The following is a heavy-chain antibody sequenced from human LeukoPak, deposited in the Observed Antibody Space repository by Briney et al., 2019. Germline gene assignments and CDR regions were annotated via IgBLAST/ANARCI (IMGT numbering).Heavy chain of an antibody. CDR3: ASVLSLATIGYFDY. CDR1: GASVATYY. V-gene: IGHV4-4*07. Sequence: SETLSLTCTVSGASVATYYWAWIRQSPGKGLELIGRMSTRGPTNYNPSLESRVSMSADASKNQCSLTLISVPAADTAVYYCASVLSLATIGYFDYWGQGTLVTVSS. D-gene: IGHD5-12*01. J-gene: IGHJ4*02. CDR2: MSTRGPT.